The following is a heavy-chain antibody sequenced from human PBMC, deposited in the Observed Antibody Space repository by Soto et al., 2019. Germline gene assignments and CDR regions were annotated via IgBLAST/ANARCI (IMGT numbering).Heavy chain of an antibody. CDR2: TYYRSKWYD. V-gene: IGHV6-1*01. Sequence: SQTLSLTCAIFGDSVSSKSVAWNWIRQSPSRGLEWLGRTYYRSKWYDDYAVSVKSRITINPDTSKNQFSLQSNSVTPEDTAVYYCARVRIEPQKSYFDYWRQGILVTVS. J-gene: IGHJ4*02. CDR1: GDSVSSKSVA. D-gene: IGHD2-21*01. CDR3: ARVRIEPQKSYFDY.